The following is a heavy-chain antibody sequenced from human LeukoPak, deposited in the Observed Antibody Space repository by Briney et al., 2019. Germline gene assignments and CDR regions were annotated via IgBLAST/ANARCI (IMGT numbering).Heavy chain of an antibody. J-gene: IGHJ4*02. Sequence: SETPSLTCTVSGDSISNGFYYWAWIRQPPEKGLEWIGGLFHSGNTYYNPSLQSRVSISVDTSKNQFSLKLTSVTAADTAVYYCARTRHITVAGHFDYWGRGTLVTVSS. CDR3: ARTRHITVAGHFDY. V-gene: IGHV4-39*01. D-gene: IGHD6-19*01. CDR2: LFHSGNT. CDR1: GDSISNGFYY.